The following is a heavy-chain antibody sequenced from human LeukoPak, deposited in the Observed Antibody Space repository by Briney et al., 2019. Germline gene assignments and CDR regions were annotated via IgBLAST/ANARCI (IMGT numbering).Heavy chain of an antibody. V-gene: IGHV4-39*01. Sequence: SETLSPTCTVSGGSITSSSYYWGWIRQPPGKGLEWIGSIYYSGSTYYNPSLKSRVTISVDTSKNQFSLKLSSVTAADTAGYCCARRRACNLDYWGQGTLVTVSS. CDR2: IYYSGST. D-gene: IGHD2/OR15-2a*01. J-gene: IGHJ4*02. CDR1: GGSITSSSYY. CDR3: ARRRACNLDY.